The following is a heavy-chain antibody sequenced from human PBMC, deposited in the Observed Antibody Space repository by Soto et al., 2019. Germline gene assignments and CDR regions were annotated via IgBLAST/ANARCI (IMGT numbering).Heavy chain of an antibody. CDR3: ARGRDGDY. J-gene: IGHJ4*02. CDR1: GYTFTSYG. Sequence: QVHLVQSGAEVKKPGASVKVSCKASGYTFTSYGMTWVRQAPGQGLEWMGWISAHNGNTDYAQKPQGRVIVTRDTSTSTAYMELRSLISDDTAVYYCARGRDGDYWGQGARVTVSS. V-gene: IGHV1-18*01. D-gene: IGHD6-6*01. CDR2: ISAHNGNT.